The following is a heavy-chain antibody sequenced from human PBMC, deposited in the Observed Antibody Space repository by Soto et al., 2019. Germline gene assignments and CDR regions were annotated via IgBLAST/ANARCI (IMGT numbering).Heavy chain of an antibody. CDR3: ARHSFTSTWSLGVDY. J-gene: IGHJ4*02. CDR1: GGSISSYY. CDR2: IFYSGST. Sequence: QVQLQESGPGLVKPSETLSLTCTVSGGSISSYYWSWIRQPPGKGLEWIGYIFYSGSTNYNPSLQSRVTISVDTSKNQFSLKLSSVTAADAAVYYCARHSFTSTWSLGVDYWGQGTLVTVSS. D-gene: IGHD2-2*01. V-gene: IGHV4-59*08.